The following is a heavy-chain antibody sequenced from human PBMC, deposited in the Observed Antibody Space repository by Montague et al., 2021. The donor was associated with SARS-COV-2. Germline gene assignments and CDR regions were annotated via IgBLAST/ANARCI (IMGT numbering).Heavy chain of an antibody. CDR2: IYYSGST. CDR3: ATGGGGRDGYNP. J-gene: IGHJ5*02. V-gene: IGHV4-59*01. D-gene: IGHD5-24*01. Sequence: SETLSLTCTVSGGSISSYYWSWIRQPSGKGLEWIGYIYYSGSTNYNPSLKSRVTISVDTSKNQFSLKLSSVTAADTAVYYCATGGGGRDGYNPWGQGTLVTVSS. CDR1: GGSISSYY.